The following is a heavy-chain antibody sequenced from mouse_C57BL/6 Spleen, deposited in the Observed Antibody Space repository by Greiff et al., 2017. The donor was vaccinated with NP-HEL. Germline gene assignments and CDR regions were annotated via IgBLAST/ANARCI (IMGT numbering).Heavy chain of an antibody. Sequence: EVQLQQSGPELVKPGASVKISCKASGYTFTDYYMNWVKQSHGKSLEWIGDINPNNGGTSYNQKFKGKATLTVDKSSSTAYMELRSLTSEDSAVYYCARGGYYFFAYWGQGTLVTVSA. CDR1: GYTFTDYY. CDR3: ARGGYYFFAY. CDR2: INPNNGGT. V-gene: IGHV1-26*01. J-gene: IGHJ3*01. D-gene: IGHD2-3*01.